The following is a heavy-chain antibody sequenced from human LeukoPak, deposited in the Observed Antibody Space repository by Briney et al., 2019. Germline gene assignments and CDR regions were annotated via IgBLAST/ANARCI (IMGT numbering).Heavy chain of an antibody. CDR2: ISYDGSNK. Sequence: GGSLRLSCAASGFTFSSYGMHWVRQAPGKGLEWVAVISYDGSNKYYADSVKGRFTISRDNSKNTLYLQMNSLRAEDTAVYYCAKFSVSTGYQDWGQGTQVTVSS. CDR1: GFTFSSYG. V-gene: IGHV3-30*18. J-gene: IGHJ4*02. D-gene: IGHD3-9*01. CDR3: AKFSVSTGYQD.